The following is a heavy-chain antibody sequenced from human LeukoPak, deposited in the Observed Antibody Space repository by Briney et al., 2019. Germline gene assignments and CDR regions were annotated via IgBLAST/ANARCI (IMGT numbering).Heavy chain of an antibody. V-gene: IGHV3-7*01. CDR3: ARDSQGVYSSSWFFDY. D-gene: IGHD6-6*01. J-gene: IGHJ4*02. Sequence: GGSLGLSCAASGFTFSSYWMSWVRQAPGKGLEWVANIKQDGSEKYYVDSVKGRFTISRDNAKNSLYLQMNSLRAEDTAVYYCARDSQGVYSSSWFFDYWGQGTLVTVSS. CDR2: IKQDGSEK. CDR1: GFTFSSYW.